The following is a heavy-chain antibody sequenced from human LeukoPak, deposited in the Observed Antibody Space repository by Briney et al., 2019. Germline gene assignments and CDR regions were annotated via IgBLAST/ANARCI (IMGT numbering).Heavy chain of an antibody. CDR2: IKQDGSEK. Sequence: PGGSLRLSCAASGFTFSNAWMNWVRRAPGKGLEWVANIKQDGSEKYYVDSVKGRFTISRDNAKNSLYLQMNSLRAEDTAVYYCARYIAVAGLFDYWGQGTLVTVSS. CDR1: GFTFSNAW. D-gene: IGHD6-19*01. J-gene: IGHJ4*02. V-gene: IGHV3-7*01. CDR3: ARYIAVAGLFDY.